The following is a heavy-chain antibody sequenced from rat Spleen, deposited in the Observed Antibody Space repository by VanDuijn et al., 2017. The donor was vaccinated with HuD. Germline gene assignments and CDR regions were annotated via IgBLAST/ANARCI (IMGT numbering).Heavy chain of an antibody. D-gene: IGHD4-3*01. Sequence: EVQLQESGPGLVKPSQSLSLTCSVTGYSITSNYWGWIRKFPGNKMEWMGYISYSGSTSYNPSLKSRISITRDTSKNQFFLQLNSVTTEDTATYYCARREYNSGYHVMDAWGQGASVTVSS. V-gene: IGHV3-1*01. CDR3: ARREYNSGYHVMDA. J-gene: IGHJ4*01. CDR2: ISYSGST. CDR1: GYSITSNY.